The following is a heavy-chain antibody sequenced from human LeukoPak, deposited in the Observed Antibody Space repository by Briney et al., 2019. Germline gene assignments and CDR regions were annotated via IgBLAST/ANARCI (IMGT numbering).Heavy chain of an antibody. V-gene: IGHV3-11*01. CDR1: VFTFSDYY. Sequence: PGGSLRLSCAASVFTFSDYYMSSIRQAPRKGLEWVSYICDSGRTIYYADSVKGRFTISRDNAKNSLYLQMNSLRAEDTAVYYCARDRLGDYDHSGYYDKWGQGTLVTVSS. D-gene: IGHD3-22*01. CDR2: ICDSGRTI. CDR3: ARDRLGDYDHSGYYDK. J-gene: IGHJ4*02.